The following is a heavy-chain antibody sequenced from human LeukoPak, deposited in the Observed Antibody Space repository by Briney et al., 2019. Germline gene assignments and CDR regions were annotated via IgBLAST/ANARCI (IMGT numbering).Heavy chain of an antibody. Sequence: GGSLRLSCAASGFTFSSYWMSWVRQAPGKGLEWVANIKQDGSEKYYVDSVKGRFTISRDNAKNSLYLQMNSLRAEDTAVYYCARGGHYDSVWGRYRQKDGFDYWGQGTLVIVSS. CDR3: ARGGHYDSVWGRYRQKDGFDY. D-gene: IGHD3-16*02. CDR1: GFTFSSYW. CDR2: IKQDGSEK. V-gene: IGHV3-7*01. J-gene: IGHJ4*02.